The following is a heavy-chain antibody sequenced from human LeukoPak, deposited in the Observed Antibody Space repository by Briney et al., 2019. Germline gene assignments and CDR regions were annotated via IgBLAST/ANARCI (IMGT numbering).Heavy chain of an antibody. CDR2: IHRDDRT. Sequence: GGSLRLSCAASGFAVSGDYMSWVRQAPGKGLDWVSIIHRDDRTYYADSAKGRFTISRDTSKNTLYLQMNALRAEDTAVYYCATRIFWGQGTLVTVSS. CDR1: GFAVSGDY. V-gene: IGHV3-53*01. J-gene: IGHJ4*02. D-gene: IGHD3-3*02. CDR3: ATRIF.